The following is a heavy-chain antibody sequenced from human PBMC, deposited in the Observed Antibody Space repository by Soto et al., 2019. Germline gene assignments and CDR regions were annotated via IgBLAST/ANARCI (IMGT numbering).Heavy chain of an antibody. J-gene: IGHJ6*02. D-gene: IGHD6-13*01. CDR1: GYTFTSYG. CDR2: ISAYNGNT. CDR3: ARDLVYSSSWGGAGYYYGMDV. V-gene: IGHV1-18*04. Sequence: ASVKVSCKASGYTFTSYGISWVRQAPGQGLEWMGWISAYNGNTNYAQKLQGRVTLTTDTSTSTDYMELRSLRSDDTAVYYCARDLVYSSSWGGAGYYYGMDVWGQGTTVTVSS.